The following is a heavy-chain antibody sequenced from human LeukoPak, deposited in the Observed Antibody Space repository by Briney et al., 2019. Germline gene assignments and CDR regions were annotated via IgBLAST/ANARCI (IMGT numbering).Heavy chain of an antibody. Sequence: PSETLSLTCSVSGGSVSSYYWSWIRQPAGKGLEWLGRIFVRGSIYNPSLESRVTMSVDTSKNQFSLNLNSVTAADTAVYYCARRIPGYCSSTSCPRFFQHWGQGTLVTVSS. CDR3: ARRIPGYCSSTSCPRFFQH. CDR2: IFVRGS. D-gene: IGHD2-2*01. V-gene: IGHV4-4*07. CDR1: GGSVSSYY. J-gene: IGHJ1*01.